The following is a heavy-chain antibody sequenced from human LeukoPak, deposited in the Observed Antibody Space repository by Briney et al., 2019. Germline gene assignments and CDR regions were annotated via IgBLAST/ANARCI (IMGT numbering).Heavy chain of an antibody. CDR1: GFTFSSYS. D-gene: IGHD6-19*01. Sequence: SGGSLRLSCAASGFTFSSYSMNWVRQAPGKGLEWVSYISSSSSTIYYADSVKGRFTISRDNAKNSLYLQMNSLRDEDTAVYYCARALTAVAVYYFDYWGQGTLVTVSS. V-gene: IGHV3-48*02. J-gene: IGHJ4*02. CDR3: ARALTAVAVYYFDY. CDR2: ISSSSSTI.